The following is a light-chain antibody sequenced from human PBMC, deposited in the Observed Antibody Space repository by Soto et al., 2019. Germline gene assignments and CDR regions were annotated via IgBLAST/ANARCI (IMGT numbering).Light chain of an antibody. CDR2: ATS. J-gene: IGKJ1*01. Sequence: TQSPATLSVSPGEGATLSCRACQSIGNKLAWYQQKPGQAPRLLIYATSTRATGIPDRFSGSGSGTDFTLTITRLEPEDFAVYYCQQYDSSPRTFGQGTKVDIK. CDR1: QSIGNK. CDR3: QQYDSSPRT. V-gene: IGKV3-20*01.